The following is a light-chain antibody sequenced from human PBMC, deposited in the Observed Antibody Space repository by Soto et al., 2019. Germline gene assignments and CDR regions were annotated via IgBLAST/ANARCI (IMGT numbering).Light chain of an antibody. CDR2: AAS. V-gene: IGKV1-9*01. J-gene: IGKJ5*01. CDR3: QHLNYYPMT. Sequence: IQMTQSAASLSASFGDRVTITWRASQGIRSSLAWYQQKPGKAPDLLIYAASTLHSGVPSRFSGSGSGTEFTLTISGLQTEDFATYYCQHLNYYPMTFGQGTRLEIK. CDR1: QGIRSS.